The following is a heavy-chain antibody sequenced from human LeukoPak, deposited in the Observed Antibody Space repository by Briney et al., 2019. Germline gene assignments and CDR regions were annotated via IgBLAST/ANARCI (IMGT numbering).Heavy chain of an antibody. CDR3: ARGGGNYYPYYFDF. D-gene: IGHD1-26*01. V-gene: IGHV4-59*01. Sequence: SETLSLTCTVSGGSISSYYWSWIRQPPGKGLEWIGYIYYSGSTNYNPSLKSRVTISEDTSKNQFPLKLSSVTAADTAVYYCARGGGNYYPYYFDFWGQGTLVTVSS. CDR1: GGSISSYY. CDR2: IYYSGST. J-gene: IGHJ4*02.